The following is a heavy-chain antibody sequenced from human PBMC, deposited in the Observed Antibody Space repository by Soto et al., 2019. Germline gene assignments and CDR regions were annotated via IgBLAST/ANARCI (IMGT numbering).Heavy chain of an antibody. V-gene: IGHV4-34*01. Sequence: SETLSLTRAVYGGSFSGYYWSWIRQPPGKGLEWIGEINHSGSTNYNPSLKSRVTISVDTSKNQFSLKLSSVTAADTAVYYCARSGKPVARGRIHYYYYMDVWGKGTTVTVSS. CDR1: GGSFSGYY. CDR3: ARSGKPVARGRIHYYYYMDV. J-gene: IGHJ6*03. D-gene: IGHD5-12*01. CDR2: INHSGST.